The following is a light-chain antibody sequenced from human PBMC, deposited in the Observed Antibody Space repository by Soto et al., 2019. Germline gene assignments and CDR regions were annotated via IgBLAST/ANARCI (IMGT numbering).Light chain of an antibody. J-gene: IGKJ3*01. V-gene: IGKV3-20*01. CDR2: GAS. CDR3: QQYGSSPLIT. Sequence: DIVLTQSPGTLSLSPGERATLSCRASQSVSSSYLAWYQQKPGQAPRLLISGASSRATGIPDRFSGSGSGTDFTLTISRLEPEDVAVYYCQQYGSSPLITFGPGTKVDIK. CDR1: QSVSSSY.